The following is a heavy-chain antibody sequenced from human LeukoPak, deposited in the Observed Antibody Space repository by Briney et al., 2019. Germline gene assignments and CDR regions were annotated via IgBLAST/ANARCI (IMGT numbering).Heavy chain of an antibody. CDR2: IKQDGSEK. D-gene: IGHD6-13*01. J-gene: IGHJ4*02. CDR1: GFTFSTYW. V-gene: IGHV3-7*01. Sequence: PGGSLRLSCAASGFTFSTYWMSWVRQAPGKGLEWVANIKQDGSEKYYVDSVKGRFTISRDNAKDSLYLQMNRLRVEDTAVYYCARDGWAAADAGNYFDYWGQGTLVTVSS. CDR3: ARDGWAAADAGNYFDY.